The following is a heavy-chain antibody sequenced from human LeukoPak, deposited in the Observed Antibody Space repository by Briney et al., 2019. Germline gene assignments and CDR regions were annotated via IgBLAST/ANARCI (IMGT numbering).Heavy chain of an antibody. J-gene: IGHJ4*02. V-gene: IGHV1-8*01. CDR1: GYTFTSYD. D-gene: IGHD4-17*01. CDR2: MNPNSGNT. CDR3: ARADYGDWYYFDY. Sequence: ASVKVSCNASGYTFTSYDINWVRQATGQGLEWMGWMNPNSGNTGYAQKFQGRVTMTRNTSISTAYMELSSLRSEDTAVYYCARADYGDWYYFDYWGQGTLVTVSS.